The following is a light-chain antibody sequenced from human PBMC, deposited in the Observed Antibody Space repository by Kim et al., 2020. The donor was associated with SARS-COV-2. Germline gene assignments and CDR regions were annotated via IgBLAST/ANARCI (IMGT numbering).Light chain of an antibody. CDR3: NSRDSSGPVV. CDR1: SLRSYY. V-gene: IGLV3-19*01. Sequence: VALGLTVRITRQGDSLRSYYASWDQQKPGQAPVLVIYGKNNRPSGIPDRFSGSSSGNRASLTITGAQAEDEADYYCNSRDSSGPVVFGGGTKLTVL. CDR2: GKN. J-gene: IGLJ2*01.